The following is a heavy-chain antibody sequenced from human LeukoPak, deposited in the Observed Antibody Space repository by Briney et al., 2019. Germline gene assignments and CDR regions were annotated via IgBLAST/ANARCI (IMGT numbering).Heavy chain of an antibody. CDR1: GYTFTSYY. Sequence: ASVKVSCKTSGYTFTSYYMHWVRQAPGQGLEWMGRINPNSGDTNYAQKFQGRVTMTRDTSISTAYMELSRLRSDDTAVYYCARDYCSSTSCLFDYWGQGTLVTVSS. J-gene: IGHJ4*02. CDR2: INPNSGDT. CDR3: ARDYCSSTSCLFDY. V-gene: IGHV1-2*06. D-gene: IGHD2-2*01.